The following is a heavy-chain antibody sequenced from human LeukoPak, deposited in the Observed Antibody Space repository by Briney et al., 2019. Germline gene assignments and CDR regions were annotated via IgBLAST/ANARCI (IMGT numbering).Heavy chain of an antibody. D-gene: IGHD3-16*01. CDR3: ARGGFSDYVRGEDY. CDR2: IHPSGGSA. CDR1: GYTFTSYY. J-gene: IGHJ4*02. Sequence: GASVKVSCKASGYTFTSYYIHWVRQAPGQGLEWMGIIHPSGGSAGHAQKFQDRVNMTRDTSTRTVYMELSSLRSEDTAVYYCARGGFSDYVRGEDYWGQGTLVTVSS. V-gene: IGHV1-46*01.